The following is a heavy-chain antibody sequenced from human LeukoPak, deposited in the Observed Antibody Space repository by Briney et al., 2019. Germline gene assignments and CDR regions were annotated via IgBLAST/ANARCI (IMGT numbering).Heavy chain of an antibody. CDR2: ISGSGGST. CDR3: ARGGQGYYYDSSGYLGY. V-gene: IGHV3-23*01. CDR1: GFTFSSYG. D-gene: IGHD3-22*01. J-gene: IGHJ4*02. Sequence: GGTLRLSCAASGFTFSSYGMRWVRQAPGKGLEWVSAISGSGGSTYYADSVKGRFTISRDNSKNTLYLQMNSLRAEDTAVYYCARGGQGYYYDSSGYLGYWGQGTLVTVSS.